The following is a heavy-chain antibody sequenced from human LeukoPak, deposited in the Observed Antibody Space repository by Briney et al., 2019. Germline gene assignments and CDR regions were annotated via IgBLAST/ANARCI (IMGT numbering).Heavy chain of an antibody. V-gene: IGHV3-21*01. CDR3: ARESVVQTFDP. CDR2: ISSSGDYI. Sequence: GGSLRLSCAASGFPFSTYGMNWVRQAPGKGLEWVSSISSSGDYIYYAVSVKGRFTISRDNAKNSLYLQMNSLRAEDTAVYYCARESVVQTFDPWGQGTLVTVSS. CDR1: GFPFSTYG. D-gene: IGHD2-2*01. J-gene: IGHJ5*02.